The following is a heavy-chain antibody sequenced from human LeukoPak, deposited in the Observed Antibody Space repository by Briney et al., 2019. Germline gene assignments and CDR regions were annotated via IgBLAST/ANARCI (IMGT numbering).Heavy chain of an antibody. CDR2: RYYCGGA. CDR3: AILLKYSGRDYCAF. V-gene: IGHV4-39*01. J-gene: IGHJ4*02. CDR1: GGSASSTRPY. Sequence: KSSERLSPTCTDSGGSASSTRPYWGWIRHPPGKGLEWIGDRYYCGGAEYNPSLTSRCSTCVATPKNQFSLKLGSVTAADTAGYCRAILLKYSGRDYCAFGGRGTRVTVSS. D-gene: IGHD1-26*01.